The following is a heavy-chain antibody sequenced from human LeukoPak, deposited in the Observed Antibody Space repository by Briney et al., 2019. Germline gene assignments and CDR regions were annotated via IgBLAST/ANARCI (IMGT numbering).Heavy chain of an antibody. CDR3: ARESASRIFDY. CDR1: GFTFSDYY. J-gene: IGHJ4*02. D-gene: IGHD1-14*01. Sequence: GSLSLSCAASGFTFSDYYMSWIRQAPGKGLEWVSYISSSGSTIFYADSVKGRFTVSRDNAKNALYLQMNSLRAEDTAVYYCARESASRIFDYWGQGTLVTVSS. V-gene: IGHV3-11*01. CDR2: ISSSGSTI.